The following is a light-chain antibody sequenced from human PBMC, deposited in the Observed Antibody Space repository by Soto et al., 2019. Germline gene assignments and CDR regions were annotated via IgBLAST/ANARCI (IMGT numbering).Light chain of an antibody. J-gene: IGKJ2*01. Sequence: DIQMTQSPSTLSASVGDRVTITCRASQSISRGLAWYQQKPGKAPKLLIYKASSLESGVPSRFSGSGSGKEFTLTISSLQPDDFATYYCQQYNSYSRYTFGQGTKLEIK. CDR1: QSISRG. CDR2: KAS. CDR3: QQYNSYSRYT. V-gene: IGKV1-5*03.